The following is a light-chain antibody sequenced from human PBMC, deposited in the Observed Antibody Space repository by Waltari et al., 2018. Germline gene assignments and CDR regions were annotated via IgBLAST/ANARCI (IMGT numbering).Light chain of an antibody. CDR1: SSDVGGYDY. Sequence: QSALTQPVSVSGSPGQSIAIPCTGTSSDVGGYDYVFWYQQHPGKVPKLMIYDVSARPSGVSNRFSGSKSGNTASLTISGLQAEDEADYYCTSFTSSRTYVFGTGTKVTVL. V-gene: IGLV2-14*03. CDR3: TSFTSSRTYV. J-gene: IGLJ1*01. CDR2: DVS.